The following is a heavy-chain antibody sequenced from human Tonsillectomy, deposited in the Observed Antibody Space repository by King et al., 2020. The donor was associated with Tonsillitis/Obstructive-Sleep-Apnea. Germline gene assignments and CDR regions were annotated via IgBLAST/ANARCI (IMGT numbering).Heavy chain of an antibody. CDR1: GGSISSYY. J-gene: IGHJ6*02. CDR3: ARYSGYDFRPVYYYGMDV. D-gene: IGHD5-12*01. Sequence: VQLQESGPGLVRPSETLSLTCTVSGGSISSYYWNWIRQPPGKGLEWIGYIYYSGSTNYNSSLKSRVTISVDTSKNQFSLKLRSVTAADTAVYYCARYSGYDFRPVYYYGMDVWGQGTTVTVSS. V-gene: IGHV4-59*08. CDR2: IYYSGST.